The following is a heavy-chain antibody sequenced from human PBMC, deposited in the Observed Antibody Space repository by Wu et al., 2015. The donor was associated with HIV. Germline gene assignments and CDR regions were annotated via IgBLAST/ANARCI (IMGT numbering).Heavy chain of an antibody. V-gene: IGHV1-18*01. Sequence: QVQLVQSGAEVKKPGASVKVSCKASGYTFTSYGITWVRQAPGQGLEWMGWISVYNGNTKYARKLQGRVTMTTDTSTSTAYMELRSLRSDDTAVYYCARVGLGYCSSTSCHYLHFDYWGQGTLVTVSS. CDR3: ARVGLGYCSSTSCHYLHFDY. D-gene: IGHD2-2*01. CDR1: GYTFTSYG. J-gene: IGHJ4*02. CDR2: ISVYNGNT.